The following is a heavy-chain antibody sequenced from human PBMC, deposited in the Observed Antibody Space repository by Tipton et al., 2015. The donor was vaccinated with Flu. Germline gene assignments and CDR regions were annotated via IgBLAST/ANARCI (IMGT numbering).Heavy chain of an antibody. J-gene: IGHJ6*02. V-gene: IGHV3-49*03. CDR1: GFIFGDYG. CDR3: TGGDGWRTVISWWRLRTGAASGDV. Sequence: SLRLSCIGSGFIFGDYGLRWFRQAPGGGLGWVGFISSNSYGGAAEYAASVKGRFSISRDDSKHIAYLQIGGLKTEDTAVYYCTGGDGWRTVISWWRLRTGAASGDVGGQGTTVIVS. D-gene: IGHD2-21*01. CDR2: ISSNSYGGAA.